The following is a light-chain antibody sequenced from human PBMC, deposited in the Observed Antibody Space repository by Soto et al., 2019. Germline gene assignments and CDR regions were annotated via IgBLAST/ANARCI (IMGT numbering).Light chain of an antibody. CDR3: QQYGSALIT. V-gene: IGKV3-20*01. Sequence: EIVLTQYPGTLSLSPGERATLSCSASQSVSSSYLDWYQQKPGQAPWLLIYGASSRATGIPDRFSGSGSGTDFTLTISRLEPEDFAVYYCQQYGSALITFGQGTRLEIK. J-gene: IGKJ5*01. CDR2: GAS. CDR1: QSVSSSY.